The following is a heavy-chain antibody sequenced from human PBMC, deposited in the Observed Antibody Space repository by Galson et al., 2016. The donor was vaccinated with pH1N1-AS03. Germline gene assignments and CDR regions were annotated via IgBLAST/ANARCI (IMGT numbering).Heavy chain of an antibody. CDR1: GFSFSNYP. CDR2: SWKDGRKE. V-gene: IGHV3-33*06. CDR3: AKGSGD. J-gene: IGHJ4*02. Sequence: SLRLSCAASGFSFSNYPMHWVRQAPGKGLEWVAVSWKDGRKEDYADSVKGRFTISRDNSNNMLFLQMNSLRADDMAVYYCAKGSGDWGPGTLVTVSS. D-gene: IGHD1-1*01.